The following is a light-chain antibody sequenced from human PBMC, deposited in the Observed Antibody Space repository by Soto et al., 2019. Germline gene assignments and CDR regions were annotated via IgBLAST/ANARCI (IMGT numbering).Light chain of an antibody. CDR1: QGISTY. Sequence: DIQMTQSPSSLSASVGDRATISCRASQGISTYLAWYQQKPGKVPKLLIYAASTMQSGVPSRFSGSGSGTDFTLTISSLQPEDVATYSCQKYNSAPLSFGGGTKVEIK. J-gene: IGKJ4*01. CDR3: QKYNSAPLS. CDR2: AAS. V-gene: IGKV1-27*01.